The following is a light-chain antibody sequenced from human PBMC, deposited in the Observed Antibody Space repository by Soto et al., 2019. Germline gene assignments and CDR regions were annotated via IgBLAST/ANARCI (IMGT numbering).Light chain of an antibody. V-gene: IGKV3-15*01. J-gene: IGKJ1*01. CDR3: QQRSNWLTWT. CDR1: QSVSSN. Sequence: EIVMTQSPATLSVSPGERATLSCRASQSVSSNLAWYQQKPGQTPRLLIYGASTRATGIPARFSGSGSGTEFTLTISSLEPEDFAVYYCQQRSNWLTWTFGQGTKVDI. CDR2: GAS.